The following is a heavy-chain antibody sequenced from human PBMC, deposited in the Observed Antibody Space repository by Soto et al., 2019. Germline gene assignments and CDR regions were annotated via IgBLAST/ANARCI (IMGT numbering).Heavy chain of an antibody. Sequence: GGSLRLSCVGSGFTFSDFEMNWVRQAPGKGLEWVSYTNGHGTTKKYADSVKGRFTISRDNAWTSLSLQMNSLRDEDTAIYYCARESHGDAFDLCGQGTLVTVSS. V-gene: IGHV3-48*03. J-gene: IGHJ4*02. CDR2: TNGHGTTK. CDR1: GFTFSDFE. D-gene: IGHD2-21*02. CDR3: ARESHGDAFDL.